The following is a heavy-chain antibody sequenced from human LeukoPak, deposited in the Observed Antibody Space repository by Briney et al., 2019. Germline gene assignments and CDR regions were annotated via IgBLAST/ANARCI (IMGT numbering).Heavy chain of an antibody. J-gene: IGHJ6*03. CDR1: GFTFSSYA. CDR2: ISGSGGST. D-gene: IGHD6-19*01. V-gene: IGHV3-23*01. Sequence: GGSLRLSCAASGFTFSSYAMSWVRQAPGKGLEWVSAISGSGGSTYYADSVKGRFTISRDNSKNTLYLQMNSLRAEDTAVYYCAKRGSGWLSIPQSYYYYMDVWGKGTTVTVSS. CDR3: AKRGSGWLSIPQSYYYYMDV.